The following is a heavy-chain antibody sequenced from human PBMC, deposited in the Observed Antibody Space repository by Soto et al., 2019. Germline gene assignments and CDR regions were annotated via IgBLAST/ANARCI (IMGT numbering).Heavy chain of an antibody. CDR3: VKGSSASRPYFFDY. V-gene: IGHV3-23*01. CDR2: INGVGDNA. D-gene: IGHD3-22*01. Sequence: GGSLRLSCAASQFTFSSSAMSWIRQVPGRGLEWVSAINGVGDNAYYADSVKGRFTISRDNSRSTLSLQLHSLRVEDTAVYYCVKGSSASRPYFFDYWGQGTLVTAPQ. J-gene: IGHJ4*02. CDR1: QFTFSSSA.